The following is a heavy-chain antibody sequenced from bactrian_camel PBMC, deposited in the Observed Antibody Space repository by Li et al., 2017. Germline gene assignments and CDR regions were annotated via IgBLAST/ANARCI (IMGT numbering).Heavy chain of an antibody. J-gene: IGHJ4*01. CDR2: LYTRLSYI. Sequence: VQLVESGGGSVQAGGSLNLSCTTSEYIANTYCMGWYRQAPGKQREAVAALYTRLSYIYYADSVKGRFTISQDNAKNTLYLQMNSLKPEDTGMYYCAFEIQPRVGGLDYSQGAPMAPLCPTQGYWGSGTQVTVS. CDR1: EYIANTYC. CDR3: AFEIQPRVGGLDYSQGAPMAPLCPTQGY. V-gene: IGHV3S54*01. D-gene: IGHD7*01.